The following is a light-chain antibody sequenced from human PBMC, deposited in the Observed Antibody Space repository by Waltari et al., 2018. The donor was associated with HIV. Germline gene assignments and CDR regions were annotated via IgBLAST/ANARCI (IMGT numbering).Light chain of an antibody. CDR1: NSDIGPYQY. V-gene: IGLV2-8*01. Sequence: SALTQPPSASGPPGHSVTPPCTGTNSDIGPYQYVPRYHQHPGKAPKLVISEVTNRPSGVSDRFSGSKSGNTAFLTVSGLQAEDEADYYCSSFANRDGFYVLFGGGTRLTVL. J-gene: IGLJ2*01. CDR3: SSFANRDGFYVL. CDR2: EVT.